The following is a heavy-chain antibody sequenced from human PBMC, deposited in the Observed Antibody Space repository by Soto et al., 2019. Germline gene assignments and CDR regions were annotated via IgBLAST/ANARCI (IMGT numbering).Heavy chain of an antibody. V-gene: IGHV4-39*01. D-gene: IGHD2-2*01. CDR3: GSGPSTTWIDN. Sequence: QLQVQESGPGQVKPSQTLSLTCTVSGGSITSHHYYWGWIRQPPGKGLEWIGSISSGGNTYYNPSLRSRLTIFVDTAKNLISLKLNSVTAADSAIYYCGSGPSTTWIDNWGLGTQVSVSS. CDR2: ISSGGNT. J-gene: IGHJ4*02. CDR1: GGSITSHHYY.